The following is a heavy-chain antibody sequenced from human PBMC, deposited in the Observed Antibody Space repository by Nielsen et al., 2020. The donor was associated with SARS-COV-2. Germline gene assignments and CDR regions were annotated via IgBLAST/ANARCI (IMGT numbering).Heavy chain of an antibody. CDR3: ARITPSSGWDY. CDR1: GFTFSSYS. CDR2: ISTNVNTV. Sequence: GESLKISCAASGFTFSSYSMNWVRQAPGKGLEWVSYISTNVNTVHYADSVKGRFTISRDNAQNSLYLQMNSLRAEDTAVYYCARITPSSGWDYWGQGTLVTVSS. V-gene: IGHV3-48*01. D-gene: IGHD6-19*01. J-gene: IGHJ4*02.